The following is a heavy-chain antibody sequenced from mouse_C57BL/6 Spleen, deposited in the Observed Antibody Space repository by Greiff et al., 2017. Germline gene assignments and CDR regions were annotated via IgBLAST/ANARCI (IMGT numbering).Heavy chain of an antibody. Sequence: EVKVEESGGGLVQPGGSMKLSCVASGFTFSNYWMNWVRQSPEKGLEWVAQIRLKSDNYATHYAESVKGRFTISRDDSKSSVYLQMNNLRAEDTGIYYCTDIYYDYDGGYFDVWGTGTTVTVSS. J-gene: IGHJ1*03. D-gene: IGHD2-4*01. CDR3: TDIYYDYDGGYFDV. CDR1: GFTFSNYW. V-gene: IGHV6-3*01. CDR2: IRLKSDNYAT.